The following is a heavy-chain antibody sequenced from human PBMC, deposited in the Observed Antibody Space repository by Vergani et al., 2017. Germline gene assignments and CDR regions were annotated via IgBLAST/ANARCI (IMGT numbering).Heavy chain of an antibody. Sequence: EVQLLESGGGLVQPGGSLRLSCAASGFTFSSYSMNWVRQAPGKGLEWVSSISSSSSYIYYADSVKGRFTISRDNSKNTLFLQMNSLKAEDTAVYYCARWLLRPYYYYMGVWGKGTTVTVSS. CDR1: GFTFSSYS. CDR2: ISSSSSYI. CDR3: ARWLLRPYYYYMGV. D-gene: IGHD5-12*01. J-gene: IGHJ6*03. V-gene: IGHV3-48*01.